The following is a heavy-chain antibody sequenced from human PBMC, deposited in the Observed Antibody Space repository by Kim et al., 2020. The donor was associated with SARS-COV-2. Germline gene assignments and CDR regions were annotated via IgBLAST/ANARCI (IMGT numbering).Heavy chain of an antibody. J-gene: IGHJ5*01. V-gene: IGHV4-59*08. CDR3: ALSHYTSGSRWFDS. Sequence: SETLSLTCTVSGSSIASDHWSWIRQPLGKGLEWIGYVYYSGSTNYNPSFKSRVNMFLETSKNPFSLRLRSLTAADTAVYYCALSHYTSGSRWFDSWGQGT. D-gene: IGHD6-19*01. CDR2: VYYSGST. CDR1: GSSIASDH.